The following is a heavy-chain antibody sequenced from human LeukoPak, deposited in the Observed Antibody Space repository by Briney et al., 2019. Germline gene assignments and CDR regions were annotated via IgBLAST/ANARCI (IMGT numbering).Heavy chain of an antibody. CDR1: GFTFSSYD. Sequence: PGGSLRLSCAASGFTFSSYDMSWVRQAPGKGLEWVSGISGSGDSTYYADSVKGRFTILRDNSKNTLYLQMNSLRAEDTGVYYCAKDRSCTNGVCHGDFDYWGQGTLVTVSS. CDR3: AKDRSCTNGVCHGDFDY. V-gene: IGHV3-23*01. D-gene: IGHD2-8*01. CDR2: ISGSGDST. J-gene: IGHJ4*02.